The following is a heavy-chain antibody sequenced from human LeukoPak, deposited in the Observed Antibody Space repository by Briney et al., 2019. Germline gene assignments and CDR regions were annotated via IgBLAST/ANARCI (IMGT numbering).Heavy chain of an antibody. CDR3: ARGYYDSSGYRPRNRPVEFYYMDV. J-gene: IGHJ6*03. CDR1: GYTFASYY. CDR2: INPSGGST. D-gene: IGHD3-22*01. V-gene: IGHV1-46*03. Sequence: ASVKVSCKASGYTFASYYMHWVRQAPGQGLEWMGKINPSGGSTSYAQKFQGRVTMTRDTSTSTVYMELSSLRSEDTAVYYCARGYYDSSGYRPRNRPVEFYYMDVWGKGTTVTVSS.